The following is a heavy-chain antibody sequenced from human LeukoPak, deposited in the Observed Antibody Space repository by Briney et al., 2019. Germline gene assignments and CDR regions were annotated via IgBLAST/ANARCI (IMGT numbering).Heavy chain of an antibody. D-gene: IGHD2-2*01. CDR2: ISYDGSNK. V-gene: IGHV3-30*18. J-gene: IGHJ3*02. CDR1: GFTFSSYG. Sequence: GGSLRLSCAASGFTFSSYGMHWVRQAPGKGLEWVAVISYDGSNKYYADSVKGRFTISRDNSKNTLYLQMNSLRAEDTAVYYCAKGLGIVPAARLCAFDIWGQGTMVTVSS. CDR3: AKGLGIVPAARLCAFDI.